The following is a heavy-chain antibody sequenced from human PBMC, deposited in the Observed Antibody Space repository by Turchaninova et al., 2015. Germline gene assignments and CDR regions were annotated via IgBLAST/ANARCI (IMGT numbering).Heavy chain of an antibody. Sequence: VQPGGSLRLSCAASGFTFSSYEMNWVRQAPGKGLEWVSYISSSGSTIYYADSVKGRFTISRDNAKNSLYLKMNSLRAEDTAVYYCASTYYDFWSANYYYYMDVWGKGTTVTVSS. V-gene: IGHV3-48*03. D-gene: IGHD3-3*01. CDR2: ISSSGSTI. CDR1: GFTFSSYE. CDR3: ASTYYDFWSANYYYYMDV. J-gene: IGHJ6*03.